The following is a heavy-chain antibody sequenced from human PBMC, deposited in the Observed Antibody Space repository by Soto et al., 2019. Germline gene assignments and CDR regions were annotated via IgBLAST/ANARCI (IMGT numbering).Heavy chain of an antibody. CDR1: GGTFSSYA. J-gene: IGHJ6*02. Sequence: SVKVSCKASGGTFSSYAISWVRQAPGQGLEWMGGIIPIFGTANYAQKFQGRVTITADESTSTAYMELSSLRSEDTAVYYCARDLSYHLSGWYWGRDYYYYYGMDVWGQGTTVTVSS. D-gene: IGHD6-19*01. CDR2: IIPIFGTA. V-gene: IGHV1-69*13. CDR3: ARDLSYHLSGWYWGRDYYYYYGMDV.